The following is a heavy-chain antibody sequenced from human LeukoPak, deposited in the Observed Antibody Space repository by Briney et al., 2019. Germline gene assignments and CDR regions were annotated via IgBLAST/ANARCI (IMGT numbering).Heavy chain of an antibody. CDR3: ARRKGCSGGSCYARWFDP. D-gene: IGHD2-15*01. Sequence: PSETLSLTCTVSGGSISSSSYYWGWIRQPPGKGLEWIGSIYYSGSTYYNPSLKSRVTISVDTSKNQFSLKLSSVTAADTAVYYCARRKGCSGGSCYARWFDPWGQGTLVTVSS. CDR2: IYYSGST. J-gene: IGHJ5*02. CDR1: GGSISSSSYY. V-gene: IGHV4-39*01.